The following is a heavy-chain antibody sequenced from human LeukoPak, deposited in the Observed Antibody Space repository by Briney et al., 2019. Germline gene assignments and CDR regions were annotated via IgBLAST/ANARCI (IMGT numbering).Heavy chain of an antibody. J-gene: IGHJ4*02. Sequence: GGSLRLSCAASGFTFSSYAMSWVRQAPGKGLEWVSVISGSGGSTYYADSVKGRFTISGDNSKNTLYLRMNSLRAEDTAVYYCAKDMGRIMITFGGPDYWGQGTLVTVSS. D-gene: IGHD3-16*01. CDR1: GFTFSSYA. CDR2: ISGSGGST. V-gene: IGHV3-23*01. CDR3: AKDMGRIMITFGGPDY.